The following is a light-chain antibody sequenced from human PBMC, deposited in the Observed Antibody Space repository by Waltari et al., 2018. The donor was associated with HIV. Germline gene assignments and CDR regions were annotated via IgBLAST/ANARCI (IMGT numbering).Light chain of an antibody. J-gene: IGLJ2*01. V-gene: IGLV1-44*01. Sequence: QSVLTQPPSASGTPGQRVTISCSGSSSNIGSNTVNWYQQIPGTAPKLRNYSNNQRPSGVADRCSGSKAGTSASLAISGLQSEDEADYYWAAWDGSLNGRVVFGGGTKLTVL. CDR2: SNN. CDR1: SSNIGSNT. CDR3: AAWDGSLNGRVV.